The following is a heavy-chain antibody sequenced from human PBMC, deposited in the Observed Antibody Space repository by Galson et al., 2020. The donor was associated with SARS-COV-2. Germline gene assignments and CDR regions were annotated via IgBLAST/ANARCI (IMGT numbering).Heavy chain of an antibody. Sequence: SQASETLSLTCAVYGGSFSGYFWTWIRQPPGKGLEWIGEVTHDGKIYYNPSLEGRATISIDTSKNQFSLNLSSVTTADTAVYYCASGDSGRRMDDWGQGTLVTVSS. CDR2: VTHDGKI. CDR1: GGSFSGYF. CDR3: ASGDSGRRMDD. J-gene: IGHJ4*02. D-gene: IGHD2-15*01. V-gene: IGHV4-34*01.